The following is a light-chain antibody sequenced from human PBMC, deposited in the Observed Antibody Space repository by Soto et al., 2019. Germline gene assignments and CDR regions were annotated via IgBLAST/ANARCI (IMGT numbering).Light chain of an antibody. J-gene: IGLJ3*02. CDR1: RSVVGNYNL. V-gene: IGLV2-23*02. CDR2: DVN. Sequence: QSALTQPASVSGSPGQSITISCTGTRSVVGNYNLVSWYQQHPGKAPKLMIFDVNNRPSGLSDRFSGSKSGNTASLTISGLQAEDEADYYCCSYAGRYTWVFGGGTKATVL. CDR3: CSYAGRYTWV.